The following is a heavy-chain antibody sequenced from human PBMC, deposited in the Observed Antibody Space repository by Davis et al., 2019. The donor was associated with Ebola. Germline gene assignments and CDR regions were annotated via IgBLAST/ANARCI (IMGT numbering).Heavy chain of an antibody. CDR1: GFTFSSYT. J-gene: IGHJ3*02. CDR3: AKGFDIVLMVYAHDAFDI. Sequence: GGSLRLSCAASGFTFSSYTMGWVRQAPGKGLEWVSLISGSGSSTYYADSVKGRFTISRDNSKNTLYLQMNSLRAEDTAVYYCAKGFDIVLMVYAHDAFDIWGQGTMVTVSS. D-gene: IGHD2-8*01. V-gene: IGHV3-23*01. CDR2: ISGSGSST.